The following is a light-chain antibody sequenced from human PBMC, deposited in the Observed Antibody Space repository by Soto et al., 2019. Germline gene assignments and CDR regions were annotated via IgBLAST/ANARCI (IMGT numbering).Light chain of an antibody. J-gene: IGLJ1*01. CDR3: LLSYNGPYV. CDR1: TEAVTNGHY. Sequence: QAVVTQEPSLTVSPGGTVTLTCGSSTEAVTNGHYPYWFQQKPGQAPRTLIYDTTNRHSWTPARFSGSLLGGKAALTLSGAQPEDEAEYYCLLSYNGPYVFGTGTKGTVL. V-gene: IGLV7-46*01. CDR2: DTT.